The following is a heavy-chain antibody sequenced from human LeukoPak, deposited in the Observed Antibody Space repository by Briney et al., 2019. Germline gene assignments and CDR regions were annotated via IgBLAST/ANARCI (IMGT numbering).Heavy chain of an antibody. CDR1: GGPISSDSYY. Sequence: SETLSLTCTVSGGPISSDSYYWAWIRQPPGTGLEWIASIYYSGSTYYNPSLKSRVTISVDTSRNQFSLKLSSVTAADTAVYYCASLAVAGLSEGYWGQGTLVIVSS. D-gene: IGHD6-19*01. J-gene: IGHJ4*02. CDR3: ASLAVAGLSEGY. CDR2: IYYSGST. V-gene: IGHV4-39*01.